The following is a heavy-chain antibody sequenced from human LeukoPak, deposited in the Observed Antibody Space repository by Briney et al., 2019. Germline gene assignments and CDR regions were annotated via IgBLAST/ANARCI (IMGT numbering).Heavy chain of an antibody. CDR3: AGGRRYCTNGVCYKAYYFDY. D-gene: IGHD2-8*01. CDR2: IYYSGST. Sequence: PSETLSLTCTVSGGSISSYYWSWIRQPPGKGLEWIGYIYYSGSTNYNLSLKSRVTISVDTSKNQFSLKLSSVTAADTAVYYCAGGRRYCTNGVCYKAYYFDYWGQGTLVTVSS. J-gene: IGHJ4*02. V-gene: IGHV4-59*12. CDR1: GGSISSYY.